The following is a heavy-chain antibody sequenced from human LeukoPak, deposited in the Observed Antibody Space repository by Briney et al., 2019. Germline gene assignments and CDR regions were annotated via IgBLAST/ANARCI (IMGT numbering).Heavy chain of an antibody. CDR2: IYYSGST. CDR3: ASHSSSSGEYNWFDP. Sequence: RASETLSLTCTVSGDSISRYYWSWIRQSPGKGLEWIGYIYYSGSTNYNPSLKSRVTISVDTSKNQFSLKLSSVTAADTAVYYCASHSSSSGEYNWFDPWGQGTLVTVSS. J-gene: IGHJ5*02. D-gene: IGHD6-6*01. CDR1: GDSISRYY. V-gene: IGHV4-59*12.